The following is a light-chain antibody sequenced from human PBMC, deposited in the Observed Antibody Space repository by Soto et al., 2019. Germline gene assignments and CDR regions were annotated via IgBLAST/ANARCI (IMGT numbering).Light chain of an antibody. CDR1: NSNIGSNS. V-gene: IGLV1-51*01. J-gene: IGLJ3*02. CDR3: AAWDDSLNGWI. Sequence: QSVLTQPPSVSAAPGQKVTISCSGSNSNIGSNSVSWYQQLPGTAPKLLIYDNNQRPSGVPDRFSGSKSGTSASLVISGLQSEDEASYFCAAWDDSLNGWIFGGGTKVTVL. CDR2: DNN.